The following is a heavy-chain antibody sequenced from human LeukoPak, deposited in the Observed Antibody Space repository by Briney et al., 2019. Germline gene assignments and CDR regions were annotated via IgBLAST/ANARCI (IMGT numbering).Heavy chain of an antibody. V-gene: IGHV3-30*02. J-gene: IGHJ6*03. CDR2: IRYDGSNN. CDR1: GFTFSSYG. Sequence: PGGSLRLSCAASGFTFSSYGMHWVRQAPGKGLEGVAFIRYDGSNNYYADSVKGRFTISRDNSKNTLYLQMNSLRAEDTAVYYCAKDYYGSGTTLSPRYYYYYYMDVWGKGTTVTISS. D-gene: IGHD3-10*01. CDR3: AKDYYGSGTTLSPRYYYYYYMDV.